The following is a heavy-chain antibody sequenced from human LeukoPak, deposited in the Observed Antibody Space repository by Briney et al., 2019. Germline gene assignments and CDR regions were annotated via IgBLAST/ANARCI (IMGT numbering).Heavy chain of an antibody. CDR3: ARHVNPSSWSPFDAFDI. V-gene: IGHV5-51*01. D-gene: IGHD6-13*01. Sequence: GESLKISCKGSGYNFTSYWIGWVRQMPGKGLEWMGIIYPGDSDTRYSPSFQSQVTISADKSISTAYLQWSSLKASDTAMYYCARHVNPSSWSPFDAFDIWGQGTMVTVSS. J-gene: IGHJ3*02. CDR2: IYPGDSDT. CDR1: GYNFTSYW.